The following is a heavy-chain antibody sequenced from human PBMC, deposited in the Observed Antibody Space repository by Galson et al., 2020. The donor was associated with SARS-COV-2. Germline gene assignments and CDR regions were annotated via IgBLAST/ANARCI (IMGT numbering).Heavy chain of an antibody. CDR1: GFTFSDHN. CDR3: AGDMGTGFRMYWDVDL. V-gene: IGHV3-21*01. J-gene: IGHJ2*01. CDR2: ISGSTSYK. D-gene: IGHD2-8*02. Sequence: GGSLRLSCSASGFTFSDHNMIWVRQAPGKGLEWVSSISGSTSYKYYADSVKGRFTISRDNAKNSLYLQMDSLRAEDTGVYYCAGDMGTGFRMYWDVDLWGRGTLVSV.